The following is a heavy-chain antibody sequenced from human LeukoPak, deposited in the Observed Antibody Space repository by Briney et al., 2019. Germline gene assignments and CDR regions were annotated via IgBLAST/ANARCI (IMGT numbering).Heavy chain of an antibody. V-gene: IGHV3-30-3*01. CDR1: GFTFSTYS. CDR2: ISSDGSIT. J-gene: IGHJ4*02. D-gene: IGHD3-10*01. Sequence: GGSLRLSCAASGFTFSTYSMHWVRQAPGKGLEWVAVISSDGSITSYGDSVKGRFTISRDNAKNTLYLQMSSLRAEDTAVYYCARDGRGSPSDYWGQGTLVTVSS. CDR3: ARDGRGSPSDY.